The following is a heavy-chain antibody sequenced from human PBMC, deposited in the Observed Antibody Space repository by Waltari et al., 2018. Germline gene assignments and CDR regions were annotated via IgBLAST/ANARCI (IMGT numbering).Heavy chain of an antibody. CDR3: AREYYDILTGYYTVRYLDY. CDR1: GGSFSGYY. D-gene: IGHD3-9*01. Sequence: QVQLQQWGAGLLKPSETLSLTCAVYGGSFSGYYWSWIRQPPGKGLEWIGEINHSGSTNYNPSLKSRVTISIDTSKNHFSLKLSSVTAADTAVYYCAREYYDILTGYYTVRYLDYWGQGTLVTVSS. V-gene: IGHV4-34*01. J-gene: IGHJ4*02. CDR2: INHSGST.